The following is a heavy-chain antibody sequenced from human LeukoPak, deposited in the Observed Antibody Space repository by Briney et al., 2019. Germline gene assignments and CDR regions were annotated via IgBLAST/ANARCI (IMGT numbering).Heavy chain of an antibody. J-gene: IGHJ4*02. V-gene: IGHV1-8*01. CDR2: INPSSGNT. D-gene: IGHD1-14*01. CDR3: ARGPPEHPQGY. CDR1: GYTFTSYD. Sequence: ASVKVSCKASGYTFTSYDINWVRQATGQGLEWMGWINPSSGNTGFAQKFQGRVTMTRNTSISTAYIELSSLTSEDTAVYYCARGPPEHPQGYWGQGTLVTVSS.